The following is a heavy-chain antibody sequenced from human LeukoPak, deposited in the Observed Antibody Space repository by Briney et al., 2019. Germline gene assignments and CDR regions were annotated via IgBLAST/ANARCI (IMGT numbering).Heavy chain of an antibody. CDR3: ASSDFWSGYQNY. CDR2: INHSGST. Sequence: SETLSLTCAVYGGSFSGYYWSWVRQPPGKGLEWIGEINHSGSTNYNPSLKSRVTISVDTSKNQFSLKLSSVTAADTAVYYCASSDFWSGYQNYWGQGTLVTVSS. J-gene: IGHJ4*02. D-gene: IGHD3-3*01. CDR1: GGSFSGYY. V-gene: IGHV4-34*01.